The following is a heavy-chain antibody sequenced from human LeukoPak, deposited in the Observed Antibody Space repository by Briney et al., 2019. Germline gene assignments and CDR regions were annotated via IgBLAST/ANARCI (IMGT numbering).Heavy chain of an antibody. V-gene: IGHV1-2*02. CDR2: INPNSGGT. CDR1: GYTFTGYY. D-gene: IGHD2-2*01. Sequence: ASVKVSCKASGYTFTGYYMHWVRQAPGQGLEWMGWINPNSGGTKYAQKFQGRVTMPRETSISTAYMELSRLRSDDTAVYYCARAHCSSTSCYVLDYWGQGTLVTVSS. J-gene: IGHJ4*02. CDR3: ARAHCSSTSCYVLDY.